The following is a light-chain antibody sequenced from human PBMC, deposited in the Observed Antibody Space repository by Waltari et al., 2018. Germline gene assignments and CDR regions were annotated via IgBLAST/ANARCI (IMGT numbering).Light chain of an antibody. CDR1: QSVSSSF. V-gene: IGKV3-20*01. CDR2: GAS. Sequence: EIVLTQSPGTLSLSPGERATLSCRASQSVSSSFLAWYQQKPGQAPRLLIYGASSSATGIPDRISGSGSVTDFTLTISRLEPEDFAVYYCQQYGSSPLTFGGGTKVEIK. J-gene: IGKJ4*01. CDR3: QQYGSSPLT.